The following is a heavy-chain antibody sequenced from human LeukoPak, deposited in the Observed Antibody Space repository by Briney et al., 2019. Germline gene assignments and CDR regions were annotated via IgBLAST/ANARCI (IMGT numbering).Heavy chain of an antibody. J-gene: IGHJ4*02. CDR1: GFSFSRYT. V-gene: IGHV3-64*01. CDR3: VKVSIVGASDY. Sequence: PGGSLRRSCAASGFSFSRYTMHWVRQAPGKGLEYVSAISSNGGSTYYVKSVKGRFTISRGNSKNTLHLQMSSLRTEDTAVYYCVKVSIVGASDYWGQGTLVTVSS. D-gene: IGHD1-26*01. CDR2: ISSNGGST.